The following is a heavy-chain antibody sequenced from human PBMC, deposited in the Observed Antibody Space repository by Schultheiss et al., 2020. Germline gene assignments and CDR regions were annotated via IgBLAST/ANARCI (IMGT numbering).Heavy chain of an antibody. CDR1: GGSISSYY. J-gene: IGHJ5*02. CDR3: ARIVVVAAMGNWFDP. V-gene: IGHV4-59*01. CDR2: IYYSGST. D-gene: IGHD2-15*01. Sequence: SATLSLTCTVSGGSISSYYWSWIRQPPGKGLEWIGYIYYSGSTNYNPSLKSRVTISVDTSKNQFSLKLSSVTAADTAVYYCARIVVVAAMGNWFDPWGQGTLVTGSS.